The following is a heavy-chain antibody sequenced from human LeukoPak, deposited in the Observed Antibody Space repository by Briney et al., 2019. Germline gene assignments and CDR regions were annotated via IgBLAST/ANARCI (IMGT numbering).Heavy chain of an antibody. V-gene: IGHV4-34*01. Sequence: PSETLSLTCAVYGGSFSGYYWSWIRQPPGKGLEWIGEINHSGSTNYNPSLKSRVTISVDTSKNQFSLKLSSATAADTAVYYCARAPHYDFWSGARFDPWGQGTLVTVSS. J-gene: IGHJ5*02. CDR2: INHSGST. CDR3: ARAPHYDFWSGARFDP. D-gene: IGHD3-3*01. CDR1: GGSFSGYY.